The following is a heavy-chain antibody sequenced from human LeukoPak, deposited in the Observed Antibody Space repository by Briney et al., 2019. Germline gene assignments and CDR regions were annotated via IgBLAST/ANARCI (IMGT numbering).Heavy chain of an antibody. V-gene: IGHV4-38-2*02. CDR3: ARDLLYGSGSYYIDWYYYYYMDV. Sequence: SETLSLTCTVSGYSISSGYYWVWIRQPPGKGLEWIGNIYHSGSTYYNPSLKSRVTISVDTSKNQFSLKLSSVTAADTAVYYCARDLLYGSGSYYIDWYYYYYMDVWGKGTTVTASS. CDR2: IYHSGST. J-gene: IGHJ6*03. D-gene: IGHD3-10*01. CDR1: GYSISSGYY.